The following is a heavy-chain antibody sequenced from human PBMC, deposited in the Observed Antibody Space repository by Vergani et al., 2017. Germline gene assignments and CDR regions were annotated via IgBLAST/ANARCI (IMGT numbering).Heavy chain of an antibody. Sequence: QVQLQESGPGLVKPSETLSLTCTVSGGSISSYYWSWIRQPPGKGLEWIGYIYYSGSTNYNPALKSRVTISVDTSKNQFSLKLSSVTAADTAVYYCARGQQQLLSWGQGTLVTVSS. CDR3: ARGQQQLLS. CDR2: IYYSGST. D-gene: IGHD6-13*01. J-gene: IGHJ4*02. V-gene: IGHV4-59*01. CDR1: GGSISSYY.